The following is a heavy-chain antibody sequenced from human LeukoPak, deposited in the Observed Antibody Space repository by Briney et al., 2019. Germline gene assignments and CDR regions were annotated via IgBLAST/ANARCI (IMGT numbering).Heavy chain of an antibody. V-gene: IGHV1-18*01. D-gene: IGHD2-21*02. CDR3: ARDSFVVVTAKGFDP. CDR2: ISAYNGNT. J-gene: IGHJ5*02. CDR1: GYTFTSYG. Sequence: GASVKVSCKASGYTFTSYGISWVRQAPGQGLEWMGWISAYNGNTNYAQKLHGRVTMTTDTSTSTAYMELRSLRSDDTAVYYCARDSFVVVTAKGFDPWGQGTLVTVSS.